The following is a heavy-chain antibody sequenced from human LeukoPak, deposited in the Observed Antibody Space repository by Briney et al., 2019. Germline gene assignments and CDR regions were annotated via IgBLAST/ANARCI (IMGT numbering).Heavy chain of an antibody. CDR1: GFTFIDYY. Sequence: PGGSLRLSCAASGFTFIDYYMSRIRQAPGKGLEWVSYISSSSSYTNYADSVKGRFTISRDNTKNSLYLQMNSLRAEDTAVYYCAKSWFGDSYGMDVWGKGTTVTVSS. CDR2: ISSSSSYT. CDR3: AKSWFGDSYGMDV. V-gene: IGHV3-11*06. D-gene: IGHD3-10*01. J-gene: IGHJ6*04.